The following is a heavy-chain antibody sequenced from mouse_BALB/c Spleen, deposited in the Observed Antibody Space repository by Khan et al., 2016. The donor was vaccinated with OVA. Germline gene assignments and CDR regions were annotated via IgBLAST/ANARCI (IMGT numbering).Heavy chain of an antibody. Sequence: EVQLVESGPSLVKPSQSLSLTCTVTGYSITSNYAWSWIRQFPGSKLEWMGYISYSGATNYNPSLKSRISVTREPSENQFFLQLNSVTTEDPATYFCARQNYYGYALDYWGQGTSVTVSS. CDR2: ISYSGAT. CDR3: ARQNYYGYALDY. CDR1: GYSITSNYA. J-gene: IGHJ4*01. D-gene: IGHD1-1*01. V-gene: IGHV3-2*02.